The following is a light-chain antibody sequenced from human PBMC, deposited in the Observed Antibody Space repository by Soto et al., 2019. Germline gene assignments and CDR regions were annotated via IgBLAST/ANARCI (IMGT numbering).Light chain of an antibody. CDR2: EVS. V-gene: IGLV2-8*01. Sequence: QSALTQPPSASGSPGQSVTISCTGTSSDVGGYNYVSWYQQHPDKAPKLMIYEVSKRPSGVPDRFSGSKCGNTASLTVSGLQAEDEAYYYCSSYAGSRDVVFGGVTKLTVL. J-gene: IGLJ2*01. CDR1: SSDVGGYNY. CDR3: SSYAGSRDVV.